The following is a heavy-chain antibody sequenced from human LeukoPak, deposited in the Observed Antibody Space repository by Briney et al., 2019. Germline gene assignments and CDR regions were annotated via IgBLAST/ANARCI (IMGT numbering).Heavy chain of an antibody. J-gene: IGHJ6*03. CDR1: GFTFRSSY. CDR3: ARDQGLPIPYYYYYMDV. D-gene: IGHD5-12*01. Sequence: PGGSLRLSCAASGFTFRSSYMSWVRQAPGKGLEWVANIKQDGSEKYYVDSVKGRFTISRDNAKNSLYLQMNSLRAEDTAVYYCARDQGLPIPYYYYYMDVWGKGTTVTISS. CDR2: IKQDGSEK. V-gene: IGHV3-7*01.